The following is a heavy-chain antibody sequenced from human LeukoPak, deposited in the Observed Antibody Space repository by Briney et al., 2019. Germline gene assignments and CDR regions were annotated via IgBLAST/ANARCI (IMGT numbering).Heavy chain of an antibody. V-gene: IGHV3-48*01. CDR3: AREGREYSYDY. J-gene: IGHJ4*02. CDR2: ISSPTSNI. Sequence: PGGSLRLSCAASGFSCSSYSFNWVRQAPGKGLEWISYISSPTSNIHYADSVKGRFTISRDNAKNSLFLRMNSLRVDDTAVYYCAREGREYSYDYWGQGTLVTVSS. D-gene: IGHD5-18*01. CDR1: GFSCSSYS.